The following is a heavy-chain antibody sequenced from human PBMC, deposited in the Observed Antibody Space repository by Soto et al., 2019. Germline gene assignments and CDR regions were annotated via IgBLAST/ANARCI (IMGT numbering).Heavy chain of an antibody. J-gene: IGHJ4*02. D-gene: IGHD2-2*01. CDR1: GFTFSSYA. Sequence: GGSLRLSCAASGFTFSSYAMHWVRQAPGKGLEWVAVISYDGSNKYYADSVKGRFTISRDNSKNTLYLQMNSLRAEDTAVYYCARGGKIVVVPAALDYWGQGTLVTVSS. CDR2: ISYDGSNK. CDR3: ARGGKIVVVPAALDY. V-gene: IGHV3-30-3*01.